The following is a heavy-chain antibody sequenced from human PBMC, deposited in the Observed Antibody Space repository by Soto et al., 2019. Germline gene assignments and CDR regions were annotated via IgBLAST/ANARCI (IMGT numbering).Heavy chain of an antibody. CDR2: IYYSGST. D-gene: IGHD6-6*01. J-gene: IGHJ6*03. CDR3: ARLSPIAARAYYYYYYMDV. V-gene: IGHV4-59*08. CDR1: GGSISSYY. Sequence: SETLSLTCTVSGGSISSYYWSWIRQPPGKGLEWIGYIYYSGSTNYNPSLKSRVTISVDTSKNQFSLKLSSVTAADTAVYYCARLSPIAARAYYYYYYMDVWGKGTTVTVSS.